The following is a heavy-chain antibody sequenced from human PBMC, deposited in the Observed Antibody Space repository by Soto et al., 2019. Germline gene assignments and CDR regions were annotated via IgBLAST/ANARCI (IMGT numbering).Heavy chain of an antibody. CDR2: IHWNDDN. V-gene: IGHV2-5*01. Sequence: QITLEETGPTLVKPTQTLTLTCTFSGFSLTTGRVGVGWIRQPPGKALEWLAVIHWNDDNHYSPSLKSRLTITNDTSHNPVVLTLTNMDPVDPATYYCTHRLVGSGQGYWGQGTLVTVSS. J-gene: IGHJ4*02. CDR1: GFSLTTGRVG. D-gene: IGHD2-15*01. CDR3: THRLVGSGQGY.